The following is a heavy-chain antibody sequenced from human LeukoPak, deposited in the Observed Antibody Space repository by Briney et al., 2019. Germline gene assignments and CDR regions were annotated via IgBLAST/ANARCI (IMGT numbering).Heavy chain of an antibody. J-gene: IGHJ1*01. CDR2: IYYSGTI. Sequence: PPETLSLTCIVSGGSLGRYYWSWIRQTPGKGLEWIGYIYYSGTINYNPSLKSRVTISVDQSKTQFALKLNSVTAADTAVYYCARCVGYDSGWSCQHWGQGTPVTVSS. V-gene: IGHV4-59*08. CDR1: GGSLGRYY. D-gene: IGHD5-12*01. CDR3: ARCVGYDSGWSCQH.